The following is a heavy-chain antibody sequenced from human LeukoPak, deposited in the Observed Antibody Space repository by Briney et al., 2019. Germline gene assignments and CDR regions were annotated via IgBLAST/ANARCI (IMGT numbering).Heavy chain of an antibody. Sequence: PSETLSLTCAVYGGSFSGYYWSWIRQPPGKGLEWIGEINHSGSTNYNPSLKSRVTISVDTSKNQFSLKLSPVTAADTAVYYCARGVDGAYWGQGTLVTVSS. CDR3: ARGVDGAY. D-gene: IGHD3-16*01. CDR1: GGSFSGYY. J-gene: IGHJ4*02. V-gene: IGHV4-34*01. CDR2: INHSGST.